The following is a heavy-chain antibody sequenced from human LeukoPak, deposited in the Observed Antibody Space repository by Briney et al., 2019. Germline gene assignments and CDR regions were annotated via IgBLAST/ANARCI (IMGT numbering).Heavy chain of an antibody. Sequence: ALVKVSCKASGYTFTSYDINWVRQATGQGLEWMGWMNPNSGNTGYAQKFQGRVTITRNTSISTAYMELSSLRSEDTAVYYCARGTGLLWFGELNWYFDLWGRGTLVTVSS. J-gene: IGHJ2*01. CDR1: GYTFTSYD. D-gene: IGHD3-10*01. CDR3: ARGTGLLWFGELNWYFDL. CDR2: MNPNSGNT. V-gene: IGHV1-8*03.